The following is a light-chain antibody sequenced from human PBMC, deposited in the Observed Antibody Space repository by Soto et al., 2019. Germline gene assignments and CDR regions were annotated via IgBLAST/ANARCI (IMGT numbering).Light chain of an antibody. V-gene: IGKV1-5*03. J-gene: IGKJ1*01. CDR2: KAS. Sequence: DIQMTQSPSTLSASVGDRVTITCRASQSISSWLAWYQQKPGKAPKLLISKASSLESGVPSRFSGSGSGTEYTLTISSLQPDDFTTYYCQQYNSYSKTFGQGTKVDXK. CDR1: QSISSW. CDR3: QQYNSYSKT.